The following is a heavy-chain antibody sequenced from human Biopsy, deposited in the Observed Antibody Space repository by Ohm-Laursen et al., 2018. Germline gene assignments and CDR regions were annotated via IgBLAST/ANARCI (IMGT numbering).Heavy chain of an antibody. J-gene: IGHJ5*02. CDR2: ISCYNGNT. V-gene: IGHV1-18*01. CDR1: GYSFTSYG. Sequence: SVKVSCKASGYSFTSYGISWVRQAPGEGLEWMGRISCYNGNTNYAQKFQGRVTMTADTSTSTAYMELRSLRSDDTAVYFCARDYEVYAKTDCFDPWGQGTLVTVSS. D-gene: IGHD2-8*01. CDR3: ARDYEVYAKTDCFDP.